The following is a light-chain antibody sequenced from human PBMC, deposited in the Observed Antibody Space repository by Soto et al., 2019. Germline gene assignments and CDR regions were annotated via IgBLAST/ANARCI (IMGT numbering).Light chain of an antibody. V-gene: IGKV1D-16*01. Sequence: IQMTQSPSSLSASIGDRVTITCRASQGIGVRLAWFQQKPGKAPQYLIQSASTLASGVPSRFSGSGSGTEFTLTISSLQPEDFATYYCQQSNDYPRTFGQGTKVEIK. J-gene: IGKJ2*01. CDR1: QGIGVR. CDR2: SAS. CDR3: QQSNDYPRT.